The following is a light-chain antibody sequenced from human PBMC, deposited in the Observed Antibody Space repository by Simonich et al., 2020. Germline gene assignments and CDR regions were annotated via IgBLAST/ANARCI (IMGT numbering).Light chain of an antibody. J-gene: IGKJ1*01. Sequence: DIVMTQSPDALAVSLCERATINCKSRQSVLSSSNNKNYLAWYQQKPGQPPKLLIYWASTRESGVPDRFIGRGSGTDFTLTISSLQAEDVAVYYCQQYYSTPWTFSQGTKVEIK. V-gene: IGKV4-1*01. CDR1: QSVLSSSNNKNY. CDR3: QQYYSTPWT. CDR2: WAS.